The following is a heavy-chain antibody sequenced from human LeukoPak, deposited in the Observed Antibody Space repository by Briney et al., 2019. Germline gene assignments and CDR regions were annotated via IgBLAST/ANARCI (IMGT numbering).Heavy chain of an antibody. CDR1: GFTFSTYS. CDR3: ARERMEYQLLSGAFDI. CDR2: ISSTSSTI. Sequence: PGGSLRLSCAASGFTFSTYSMNWVRQAPGKGLEWVSYISSTSSTIYYADSVKGRFTISRDNAKNSLYLQMNSLRAEDTAVYYCARERMEYQLLSGAFDIWGQGTMVTVSS. V-gene: IGHV3-48*01. D-gene: IGHD2-2*01. J-gene: IGHJ3*02.